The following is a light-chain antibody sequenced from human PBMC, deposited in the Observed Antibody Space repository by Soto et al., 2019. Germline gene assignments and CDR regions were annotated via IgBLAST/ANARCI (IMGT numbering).Light chain of an antibody. J-gene: IGLJ2*01. Sequence: QPVLTQPASVSGSPGQSITISCTGTSSDVGSYNLVSWYQQLPGKAPKLMIYEGTNRPSGISNRVSGSKSGNTASLTISGLQAEDEAEYYCCSYAGSSTSVLFGVGTKLTVL. CDR3: CSYAGSSTSVL. CDR2: EGT. CDR1: SSDVGSYNL. V-gene: IGLV2-23*01.